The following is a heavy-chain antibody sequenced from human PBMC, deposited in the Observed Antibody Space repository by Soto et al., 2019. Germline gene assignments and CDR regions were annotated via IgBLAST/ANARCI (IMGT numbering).Heavy chain of an antibody. CDR3: ARTGWPQSSYYFDY. CDR1: GFSFSLFW. Sequence: LRLSCAASGFSFSLFWMSWLRQTPGKGLEWVANINEDGSEKFFADSVKGRFTISRDNAKNSLSLQMNSLTADDTAVYYCARTGWPQSSYYFDYWGQGTLVTVSS. J-gene: IGHJ4*02. V-gene: IGHV3-7*03. D-gene: IGHD3-16*01. CDR2: INEDGSEK.